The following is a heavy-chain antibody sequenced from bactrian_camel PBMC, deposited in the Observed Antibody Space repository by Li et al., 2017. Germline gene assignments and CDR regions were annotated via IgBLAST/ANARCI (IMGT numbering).Heavy chain of an antibody. CDR1: YTYNEGD. J-gene: IGHJ6*01. CDR2: IDSAGSA. Sequence: HVQLVESGGGSVQAGGSLRLSCGYTYNEGDMAWFRQAPGKEREGVAAIDSAGSANYADSVKGRFTISRGNAKNTVYLQMNSLKTEDTAVYYCATGPQGYSDYGPDFGYWGQGTQVTVS. V-gene: IGHV3S53*01. CDR3: ATGPQGYSDYGPDFGY. D-gene: IGHD4*01.